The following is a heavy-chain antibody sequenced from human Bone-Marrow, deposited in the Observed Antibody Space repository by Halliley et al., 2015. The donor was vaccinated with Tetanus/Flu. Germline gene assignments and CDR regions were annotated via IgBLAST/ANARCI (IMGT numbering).Heavy chain of an antibody. CDR2: IYFSGGP. Sequence: GNIYFSGGPPYNPSLKSRFIISIDTSKKQFSLQLSSVTAADTAMYYCAGVPQRAYRAYGVDRWGQGTLVTVSS. CDR3: AGVPQRAYRAYGVDR. V-gene: IGHV4-31*02. J-gene: IGHJ5*02. D-gene: IGHD5-12*01.